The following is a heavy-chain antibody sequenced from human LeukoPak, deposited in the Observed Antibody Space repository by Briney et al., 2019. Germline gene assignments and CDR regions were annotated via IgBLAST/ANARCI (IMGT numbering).Heavy chain of an antibody. Sequence: PSETLSLTCTVSGDSISGYYWSWIRQPPGKGLEWIGYVYHTGHTHYSPSLKSRVTISLDTSRNQVSLILSSVTAADTAVYYCARHRFGHLFDYWGQGTLVFVSS. V-gene: IGHV4-59*01. CDR3: ARHRFGHLFDY. CDR1: GDSISGYY. J-gene: IGHJ4*02. D-gene: IGHD3-16*01. CDR2: VYHTGHT.